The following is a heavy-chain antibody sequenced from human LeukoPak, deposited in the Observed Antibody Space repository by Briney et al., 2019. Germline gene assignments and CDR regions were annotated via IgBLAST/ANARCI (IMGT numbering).Heavy chain of an antibody. CDR3: ARNGPIAAAAPLRY. Sequence: GGSLRLSCAASGFTFSSYGMHWVRQAPGKGLEWVAVIWYDGSNKYYADSVKGRFTISRDNSKNTLYLQMNSLRAEDTAVYYCARNGPIAAAAPLRYWGQGTLVTVSS. V-gene: IGHV3-33*01. J-gene: IGHJ4*02. CDR1: GFTFSSYG. D-gene: IGHD6-13*01. CDR2: IWYDGSNK.